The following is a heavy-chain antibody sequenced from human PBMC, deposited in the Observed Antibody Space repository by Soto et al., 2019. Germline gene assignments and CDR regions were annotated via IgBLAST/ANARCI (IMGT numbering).Heavy chain of an antibody. J-gene: IGHJ4*02. D-gene: IGHD3-10*01. CDR2: IKSDGSSI. V-gene: IGHV3-74*01. CDR1: GFTFSNYW. CDR3: ARGGFSGSGTYIQGDY. Sequence: EVQLVESGGGLVQPGGSLRLSCAASGFTFSNYWMHWVRQVPGKGLVWVSRIKSDGSSISYADSVKGRFTISRENAGNTLYLQMNSLRAEDAAVYYCARGGFSGSGTYIQGDYWGQGTLVTVSA.